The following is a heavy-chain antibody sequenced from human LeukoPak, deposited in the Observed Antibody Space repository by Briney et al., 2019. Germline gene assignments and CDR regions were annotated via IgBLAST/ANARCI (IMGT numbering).Heavy chain of an antibody. D-gene: IGHD6-19*01. CDR2: IWYDGSNK. CDR1: GFTFSSYG. J-gene: IGHJ6*02. V-gene: IGHV3-33*01. Sequence: GGSLRLSCAASGFTFSSYGMHWVRQAPGKGLEWVAVIWYDGSNKYYADSVKGRFTISRDNSKNTLYLQMNSLRAEDTAVYYCVRGSSDWNGMDVWGQGTTVTVSS. CDR3: VRGSSDWNGMDV.